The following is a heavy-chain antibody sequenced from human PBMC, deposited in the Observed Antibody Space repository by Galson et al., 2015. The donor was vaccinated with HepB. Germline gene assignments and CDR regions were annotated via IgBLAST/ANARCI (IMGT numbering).Heavy chain of an antibody. D-gene: IGHD2-15*01. CDR2: IYWNDDK. Sequence: PALVKPTQTLTLPCNFSGFSLSTSGVGVGWIRQPPGKALEWLALIYWNDDKSYSPSLKSTLTITKDTAKNQVVLTMTNMDPVDTATSYCAHFGSLLFDPWGQGTLVTVSS. J-gene: IGHJ5*02. CDR1: GFSLSTSGVG. V-gene: IGHV2-5*01. CDR3: AHFGSLLFDP.